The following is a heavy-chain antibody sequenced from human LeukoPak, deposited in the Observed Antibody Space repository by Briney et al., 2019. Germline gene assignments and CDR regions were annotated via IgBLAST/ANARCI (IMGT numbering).Heavy chain of an antibody. CDR2: IYPSSGGT. J-gene: IGHJ4*02. Sequence: GASVKVSCKASGYTFTSYAMNWVRQAPGQGLEWMGRIYPSSGGTNYAQKFQGRITLTTDTSINTAYMELSRLRFDDTAVYYCARDLPFEDWGQGTLVTVSS. CDR3: ARDLPFED. V-gene: IGHV1-2*06. CDR1: GYTFTSYA. D-gene: IGHD2/OR15-2a*01.